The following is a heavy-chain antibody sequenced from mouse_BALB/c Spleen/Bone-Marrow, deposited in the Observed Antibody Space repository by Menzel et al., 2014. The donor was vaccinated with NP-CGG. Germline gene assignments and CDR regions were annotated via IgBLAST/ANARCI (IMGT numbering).Heavy chain of an antibody. V-gene: IGHV1-7*01. Sequence: VQVVESGAELAKPGASVKMSCKASGYTFTTYWMHWVKQRPGQGLEWIGYINPSTAYTDYNQKFEDKATLTADKSSSTAYMQLSSLTSEDSAVYYCARDLDYWGQGTSVTVSS. CDR3: ARDLDY. J-gene: IGHJ4*01. CDR1: GYTFTTYW. CDR2: INPSTAYT.